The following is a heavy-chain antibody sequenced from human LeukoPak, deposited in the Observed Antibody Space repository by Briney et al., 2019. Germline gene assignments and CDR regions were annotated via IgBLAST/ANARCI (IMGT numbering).Heavy chain of an antibody. Sequence: ASVKVSCKASGYTFTSYYMHWVRQAPGQGLEWMGWINTNTGNPTYAQGFTGRFVFSLDTSVSTAYLQISSLKAEDTAVYYCARHYYDSSGYWYFDYWGQGTLVTVSS. J-gene: IGHJ4*02. D-gene: IGHD3-22*01. V-gene: IGHV7-4-1*02. CDR2: INTNTGNP. CDR3: ARHYYDSSGYWYFDY. CDR1: GYTFTSYY.